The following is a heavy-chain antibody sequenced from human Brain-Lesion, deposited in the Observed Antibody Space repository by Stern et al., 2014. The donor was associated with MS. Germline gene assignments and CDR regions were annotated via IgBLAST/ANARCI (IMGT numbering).Heavy chain of an antibody. J-gene: IGHJ5*01. CDR3: ARASAPLYSGNWFDS. Sequence: QVQLQESGPGLVKPSQTLSVTCTVSGDSISRDNYFWSWIRQAAGKRLEWIGRIHASGSTFYNPSLKSRVTISVDPSKPQFSLKLNSVTAEDTAVYYCARASAPLYSGNWFDSWGQGTLVSVSS. CDR1: GDSISRDNYF. CDR2: IHASGST. D-gene: IGHD5-18*01. V-gene: IGHV4-61*02.